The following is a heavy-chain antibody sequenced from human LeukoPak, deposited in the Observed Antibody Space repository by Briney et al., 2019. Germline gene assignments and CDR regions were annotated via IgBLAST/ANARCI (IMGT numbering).Heavy chain of an antibody. Sequence: PGRSLRLSCAAFGFTFGSYAMHWVRQAPGKGLEWVAVISYDGSNKYYADSVKGRFTISRDNSKNTLYLQMNSLRAEDTAVYYCARVAEWLDDLDYWGQGTLVTVSS. D-gene: IGHD6-19*01. V-gene: IGHV3-30*04. CDR2: ISYDGSNK. CDR3: ARVAEWLDDLDY. J-gene: IGHJ4*02. CDR1: GFTFGSYA.